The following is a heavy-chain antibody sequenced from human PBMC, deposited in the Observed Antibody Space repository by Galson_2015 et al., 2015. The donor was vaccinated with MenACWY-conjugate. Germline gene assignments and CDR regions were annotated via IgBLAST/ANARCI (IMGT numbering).Heavy chain of an antibody. Sequence: PALVKPTQTLTLTCTFSGFSLSTSGVGVGWIRQPPGKALEWLILIYWDDDKRYSTSLKSRLTITKDTSKNQVVLTMTNMDPVDTATYYCAHRKLGMASFDSWGPGTLVTVSS. V-gene: IGHV2-5*02. CDR1: GFSLSTSGVG. J-gene: IGHJ4*02. D-gene: IGHD5-24*01. CDR3: AHRKLGMASFDS. CDR2: IYWDDDK.